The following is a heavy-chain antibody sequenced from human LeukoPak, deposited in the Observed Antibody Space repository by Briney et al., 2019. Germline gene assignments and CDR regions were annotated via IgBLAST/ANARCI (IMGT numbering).Heavy chain of an antibody. CDR1: GGSFSGYY. Sequence: SETLSLTCAVCGGSFSGYYWSWIRQPPGKGLEWIGEINHSGSTNYNPSLKSRVTISVDTSKNQFSLKLSSVTAADTAVYYCARGLITMVRAVKRGWFDPWGQGTLVTVSS. V-gene: IGHV4-34*01. D-gene: IGHD3-10*01. CDR3: ARGLITMVRAVKRGWFDP. CDR2: INHSGST. J-gene: IGHJ5*02.